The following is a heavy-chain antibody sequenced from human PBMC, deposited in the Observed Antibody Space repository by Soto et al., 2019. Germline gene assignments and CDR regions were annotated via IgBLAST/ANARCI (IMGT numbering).Heavy chain of an antibody. D-gene: IGHD1-26*01. CDR1: GFTFSSYA. CDR2: ISGSGRST. CDR3: ARDMGKWELLGANAFDI. V-gene: IGHV3-23*01. Sequence: GGSLRLSCSASGFTFSSYAMNWVRQVPGKGLEWVSAISGSGRSTYYADSVKGRFTISRDNSRNTLYLQMNSLRAEDTAVYYCARDMGKWELLGANAFDIWGQGTMVTVSS. J-gene: IGHJ3*02.